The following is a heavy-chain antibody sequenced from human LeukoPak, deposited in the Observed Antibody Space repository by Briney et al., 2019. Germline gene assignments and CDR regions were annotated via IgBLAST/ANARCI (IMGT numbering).Heavy chain of an antibody. CDR3: ATVSKIYYYYYYTDV. J-gene: IGHJ6*03. CDR2: IIPIFGTA. Sequence: SVKVSCKASGYTFTSYGISWVRQAPGQGLEWMGGIIPIFGTANYAQKFQGRVTITADESTSTAYMELSSLRSEDTAVYYCATVSKIYYYYYYTDVWGKGTTVTVSS. CDR1: GYTFTSYG. V-gene: IGHV1-69*13.